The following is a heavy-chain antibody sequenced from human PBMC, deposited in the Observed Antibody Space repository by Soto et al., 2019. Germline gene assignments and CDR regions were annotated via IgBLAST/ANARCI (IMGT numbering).Heavy chain of an antibody. J-gene: IGHJ6*02. V-gene: IGHV3-48*02. CDR2: INSDSDNI. CDR1: GWTFGTYS. CDR3: ARLYYDYV. Sequence: GGSLRLSCAASGWTFGTYSMNWVRQAPGKGLEWIAYINSDSDNIMYADSVKGRFTISRENAKNSLFLQMNSLTDEDTAVYYCARLYYDYVWGQGTKVTVYS. D-gene: IGHD3-3*01.